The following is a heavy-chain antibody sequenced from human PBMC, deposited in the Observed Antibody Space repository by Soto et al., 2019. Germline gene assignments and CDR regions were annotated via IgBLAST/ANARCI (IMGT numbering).Heavy chain of an antibody. V-gene: IGHV5-10-1*01. CDR1: GYSFAGYW. CDR2: IDPSDSQT. D-gene: IGHD3-22*01. CDR3: ARQIYDSDTGPNFQYYFDS. Sequence: GESLKISCRGSGYSFAGYWITWVRQKPGKGLEWMGRIDPSDSQTYYSPSFRGHVTISATKSITTVFLQWSSLRASDTAMYYCARQIYDSDTGPNFQYYFDSWGQGTPVTVSS. J-gene: IGHJ4*02.